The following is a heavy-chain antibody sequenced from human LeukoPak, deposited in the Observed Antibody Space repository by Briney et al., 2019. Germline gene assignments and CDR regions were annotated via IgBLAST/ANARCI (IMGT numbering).Heavy chain of an antibody. CDR3: ARDGLGGRDMVTEPDY. V-gene: IGHV1-18*04. CDR2: ISAYDGNT. D-gene: IGHD3-16*01. Sequence: ASVKVSCKAFGYTFTSYGISWVRQAPGHGLEWMGWISAYDGNTNSEQKLQGRVTMTTDTSTSTAYIELRSLRSDDTAVYYCARDGLGGRDMVTEPDYWGQGTLVTVSS. J-gene: IGHJ4*02. CDR1: GYTFTSYG.